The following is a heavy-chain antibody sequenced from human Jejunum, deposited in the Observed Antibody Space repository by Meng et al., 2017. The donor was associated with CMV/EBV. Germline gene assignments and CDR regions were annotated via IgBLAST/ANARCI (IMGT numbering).Heavy chain of an antibody. CDR3: ARFTAPTDY. Sequence: VSCKASGYPFTGYYIYWVRQAPGQGPEWMGWINPNSGGTEYAQKFQGRVTMTRDTSISTAYMELSRLRSDDTAVYYCARFTAPTDYWGQGTLVTVSS. CDR1: GYPFTGYY. CDR2: INPNSGGT. V-gene: IGHV1-2*02. J-gene: IGHJ4*02.